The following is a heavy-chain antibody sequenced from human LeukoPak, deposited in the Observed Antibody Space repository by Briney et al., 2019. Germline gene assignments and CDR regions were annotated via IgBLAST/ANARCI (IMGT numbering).Heavy chain of an antibody. Sequence: GGSLRLSCAASGFTFSSYAMSWVRQAPGKGLEWVANIKQDGSEKYYVDSVKGRFTISRDNAKNSLYLQMNSLRAEDTAVYYCAREAYCGGDCVGAFDIWGQGTMVTVSS. D-gene: IGHD2-21*02. CDR2: IKQDGSEK. CDR1: GFTFSSYA. V-gene: IGHV3-7*01. J-gene: IGHJ3*02. CDR3: AREAYCGGDCVGAFDI.